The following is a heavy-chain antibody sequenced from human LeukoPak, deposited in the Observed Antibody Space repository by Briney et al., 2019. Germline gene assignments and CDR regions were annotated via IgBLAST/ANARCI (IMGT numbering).Heavy chain of an antibody. CDR1: GGTFSSYS. J-gene: IGHJ5*02. Sequence: GGSLRLSCAASGGTFSSYSMNWVRQAPGKGLEWVSSISSSSSYIYYADSVKGRFTISRDNAKNSLYLQMNSLRAEDTAVYYCARDSNRYYVGVYNWFDPWGQGTLVTVSS. CDR2: ISSSSSYI. CDR3: ARDSNRYYVGVYNWFDP. V-gene: IGHV3-21*01. D-gene: IGHD1-7*01.